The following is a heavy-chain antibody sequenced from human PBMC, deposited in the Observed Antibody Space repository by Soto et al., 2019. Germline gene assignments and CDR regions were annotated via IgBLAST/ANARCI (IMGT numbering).Heavy chain of an antibody. CDR2: ISSSSSTI. Sequence: GSLRVFWAASGVTFSRYSMNCVRKAPGKGLEWVSYISSSSSTIYYADSVKGRFTISRDNAKNSLYLQMNSLRDEDTAVYYCARDPDYYDSSGYYPEYFQHWGQGTLVTVSS. D-gene: IGHD3-22*01. CDR1: GVTFSRYS. CDR3: ARDPDYYDSSGYYPEYFQH. J-gene: IGHJ1*01. V-gene: IGHV3-48*02.